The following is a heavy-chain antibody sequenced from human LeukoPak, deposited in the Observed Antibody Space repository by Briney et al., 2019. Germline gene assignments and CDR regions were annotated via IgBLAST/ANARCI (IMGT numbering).Heavy chain of an antibody. D-gene: IGHD2-15*01. V-gene: IGHV4-4*07. CDR2: IYTRGST. CDR3: ARGRYCSADICSGGDAFDI. J-gene: IGHJ3*02. Sequence: SETLSLTCTVSSGSINNYYWSWIRQPAGKGLEWIGRIYTRGSTNYNPSLKSRVTMSVDTSKNQFSLKLSSVTAADTAVYYCARGRYCSADICSGGDAFDIWGQGTMASVSS. CDR1: SGSINNYY.